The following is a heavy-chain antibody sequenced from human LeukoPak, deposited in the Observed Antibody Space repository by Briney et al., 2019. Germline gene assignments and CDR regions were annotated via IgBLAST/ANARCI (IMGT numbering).Heavy chain of an antibody. CDR3: ARFMVRGVDYYYGMDV. Sequence: SETLSLTCTVSGGSISSYYWSWIRQPPGKGLEWIGYIYYSGSTNYNPSLKSRVTISVDTSKNQFSLKLSSVTAADTAVYYCARFMVRGVDYYYGMDVWGQGTTVTVSS. V-gene: IGHV4-59*08. D-gene: IGHD3-10*01. J-gene: IGHJ6*02. CDR2: IYYSGST. CDR1: GGSISSYY.